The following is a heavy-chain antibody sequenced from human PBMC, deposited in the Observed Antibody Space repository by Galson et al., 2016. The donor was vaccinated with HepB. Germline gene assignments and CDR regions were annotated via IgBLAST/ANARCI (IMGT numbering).Heavy chain of an antibody. V-gene: IGHV3-72*01. CDR2: IRTRAKRYTT. J-gene: IGHJ4*02. CDR1: GFTFSDYY. CDR3: VRVSSGYSSSWSLDY. Sequence: SLRLSCAASGFTFSDYYIDWVRQAPGKGLEWVGRIRTRAKRYTTEYAASVIGRFTISRDDSKNSLYLQMNSLKTEDTAVYHCVRVSSGYSSSWSLDYWGQGTLVTVSS. D-gene: IGHD6-13*01.